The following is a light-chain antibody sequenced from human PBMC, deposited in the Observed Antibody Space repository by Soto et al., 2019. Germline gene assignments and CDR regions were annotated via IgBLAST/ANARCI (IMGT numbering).Light chain of an antibody. CDR1: QGISSY. Sequence: DIQLTQSPSFLSASVGDRVAITCRASQGISSYLAWYQKKPWTAPKLLIHSASTLQSGVPSRFSGSGSGTEFTLTISSLQPEDFAIYYCQQLNSYPLTFGGGTKVEIK. CDR2: SAS. J-gene: IGKJ4*01. V-gene: IGKV1-9*01. CDR3: QQLNSYPLT.